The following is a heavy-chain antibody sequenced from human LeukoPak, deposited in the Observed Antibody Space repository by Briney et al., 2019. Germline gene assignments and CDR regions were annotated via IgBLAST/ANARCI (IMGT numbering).Heavy chain of an antibody. V-gene: IGHV3-23*01. Sequence: GGSLRLSCAASGFTVSSNYMSWVRQAPGKGLEWVSAISGSGGSTYYADSVKGRFTISRDNSKNTLYLQMNSLRAEDTAVYYCAKDIKSREDIVVVPAARAAFDIWGQGTMVTVSS. CDR1: GFTVSSNY. D-gene: IGHD2-2*01. CDR3: AKDIKSREDIVVVPAARAAFDI. CDR2: ISGSGGST. J-gene: IGHJ3*02.